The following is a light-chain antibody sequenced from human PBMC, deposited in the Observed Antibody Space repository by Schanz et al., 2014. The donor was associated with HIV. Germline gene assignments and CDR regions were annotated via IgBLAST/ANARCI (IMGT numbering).Light chain of an antibody. CDR1: SSDVGHYDY. Sequence: QSALTQPPSASGSRGQSVTISCTGTSSDVGHYDYVSWYQQHPGKAPKLMIYEVSTRPSGVPDRFSGSKSGNTASLTVSGLQAEDEADYYCSSYAGNNNGVFGGGTKLTVL. J-gene: IGLJ3*02. CDR3: SSYAGNNNGV. CDR2: EVS. V-gene: IGLV2-8*01.